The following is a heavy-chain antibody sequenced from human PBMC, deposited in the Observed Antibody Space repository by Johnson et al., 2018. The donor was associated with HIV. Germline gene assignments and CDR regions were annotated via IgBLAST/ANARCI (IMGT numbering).Heavy chain of an antibody. Sequence: QVQLVESGGGLVQPGRSLRLSCAASGFTFDDYAMHWVRQAPGKGLEWVAVISYDGSNKYYADSVKGRFTISRDNSKNTLYLQMNSLRAEDTAVYYCARYGISFVGATTVKWAFDIWGQGTMVTVSS. CDR1: GFTFDDYA. CDR2: ISYDGSNK. D-gene: IGHD1-26*01. J-gene: IGHJ3*02. CDR3: ARYGISFVGATTVKWAFDI. V-gene: IGHV3-30*04.